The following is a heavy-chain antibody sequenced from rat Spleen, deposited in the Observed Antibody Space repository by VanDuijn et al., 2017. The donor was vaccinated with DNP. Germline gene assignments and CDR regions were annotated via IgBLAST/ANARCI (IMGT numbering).Heavy chain of an antibody. J-gene: IGHJ3*01. Sequence: EVQLQESGPGLVKPSQSLSLTCSVTGYSITSHYWAWIRKFPGNKMEWMAYISYSGITGFNPSLKSRISITRDTSKNQFFLQLNSVTTEDTAIYYCARSDYYGSYRPFAYWGQGTLVTVSS. CDR3: ARSDYYGSYRPFAY. V-gene: IGHV3-1*01. D-gene: IGHD1-2*01. CDR2: ISYSGIT. CDR1: GYSITSHY.